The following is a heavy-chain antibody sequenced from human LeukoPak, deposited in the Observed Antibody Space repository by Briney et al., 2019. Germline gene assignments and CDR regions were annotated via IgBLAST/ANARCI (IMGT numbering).Heavy chain of an antibody. Sequence: PSETLSLTCTVSGGSISSYYGCWSRQPPGKGLEWIGHIYYSGSTNYNPSLKSRVTISVDTSTNKFSLKLSSVTAADTAVYYCATPTTGTDPGAFDIWGQGTMVTVSS. D-gene: IGHD1-1*01. CDR3: ATPTTGTDPGAFDI. V-gene: IGHV4-59*01. CDR1: GGSISSYY. CDR2: IYYSGST. J-gene: IGHJ3*02.